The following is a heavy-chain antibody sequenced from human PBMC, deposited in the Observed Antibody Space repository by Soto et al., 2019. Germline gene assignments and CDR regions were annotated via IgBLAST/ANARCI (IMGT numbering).Heavy chain of an antibody. V-gene: IGHV4-30-4*01. CDR3: ARDQYYGSGSYYP. CDR1: GGSNSSGDYY. CDR2: IYYSGST. Sequence: SETLSLTCTLSGGSNSSGDYYWSWIRQPPGKGLEWIGYIYYSGSTDYNPSLKTRVTISVDTSKNQFSLKLSSVTAADTALYYGARDQYYGSGSYYPWGQGTLVTVSS. J-gene: IGHJ5*02. D-gene: IGHD3-10*01.